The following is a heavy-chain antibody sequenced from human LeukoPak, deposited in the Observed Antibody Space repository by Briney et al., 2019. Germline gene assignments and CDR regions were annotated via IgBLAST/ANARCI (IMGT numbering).Heavy chain of an antibody. CDR2: ISGSGGT. J-gene: IGHJ4*02. D-gene: IGHD3-22*01. CDR1: GFTFSSYA. V-gene: IGHV3-23*01. Sequence: GGSLRLSCAASGFTFSSYAMSWVRQSPGKGLEWVSAISGSGGTYYADSVKGRFTISRDNSKNALFLQMNSLRADDTAVYYRAKSSIFYDSSGYYVGEKYYFDYWGQGTLVTASS. CDR3: AKSSIFYDSSGYYVGEKYYFDY.